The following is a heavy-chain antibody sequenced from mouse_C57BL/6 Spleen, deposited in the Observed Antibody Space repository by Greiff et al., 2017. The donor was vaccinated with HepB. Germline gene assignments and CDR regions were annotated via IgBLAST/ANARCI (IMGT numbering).Heavy chain of an antibody. D-gene: IGHD3-1*01. CDR2: IDPSDSET. Sequence: QVQLQQPGAELVRPGSSVKLSCKASGYTFTSYWMHWVKQRPIQGLEWIGNIDPSDSETHYNQKFKDKATLTVDKSSSTAYMQLSSLTSEDSAVYYCAREGTAQAPYAVGYWGQGASVTVSS. CDR1: GYTFTSYW. CDR3: AREGTAQAPYAVGY. V-gene: IGHV1-52*01. J-gene: IGHJ4*01.